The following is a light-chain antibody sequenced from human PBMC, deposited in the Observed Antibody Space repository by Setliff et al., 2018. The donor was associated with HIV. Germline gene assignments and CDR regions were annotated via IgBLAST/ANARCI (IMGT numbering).Light chain of an antibody. CDR2: DVS. CDR1: SSDVGAYNY. J-gene: IGLJ1*01. CDR3: CSYAGTYTYI. V-gene: IGLV2-11*01. Sequence: QSVLTQPASVSGSAGQSITLSCTGSSSDVGAYNYVSWYQQYPGKAPKLIIYDVSKRPSGVPDRFSGSKSGDTASLTISGLQSEDEADYYCCSYAGTYTYIFGSGTKVTVL.